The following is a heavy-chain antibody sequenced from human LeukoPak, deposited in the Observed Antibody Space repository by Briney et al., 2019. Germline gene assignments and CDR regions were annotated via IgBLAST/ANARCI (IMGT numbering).Heavy chain of an antibody. CDR3: ARHVLYSYGPQWWFDP. D-gene: IGHD5-18*01. J-gene: IGHJ5*02. Sequence: GESLKISCKGSGYSFTNYRISWVRHMPGRGLEWMGWIDASDSYTTYSPSFQGHVTISADKSSSTAYLQWSSLKASDTAIYYCARHVLYSYGPQWWFDPWGQGTLVTVSS. CDR1: GYSFTNYR. V-gene: IGHV5-10-1*01. CDR2: IDASDSYT.